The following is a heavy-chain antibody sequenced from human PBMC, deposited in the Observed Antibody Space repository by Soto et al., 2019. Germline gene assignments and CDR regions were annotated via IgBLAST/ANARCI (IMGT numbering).Heavy chain of an antibody. CDR2: ISGSGGST. J-gene: IGHJ4*02. CDR3: ANLGYSRGWY. D-gene: IGHD6-19*01. CDR1: GFTFSSHA. Sequence: GRSLRLSCEASGFTFSSHATSWVRQAPGKGLEWVSAISGSGGSTYYADSVKGRFTISRDNSKNTLYLQMNNLSTDDTAVYCWANLGYSRGWYWRQGTLDTAS. V-gene: IGHV3-23*01.